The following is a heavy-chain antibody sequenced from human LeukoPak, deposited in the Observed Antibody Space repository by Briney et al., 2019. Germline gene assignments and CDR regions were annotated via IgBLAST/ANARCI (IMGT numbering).Heavy chain of an antibody. V-gene: IGHV4-61*02. CDR3: ARDSTSVDYYYYMDV. CDR1: DGSISSGSYY. D-gene: IGHD2-21*01. Sequence: PSETLSLTCTVSDGSISSGSYYWSWIRQPAGKGLEWIGRIYTSGSTNYNPSLKSRVTISVDTSKNQFSLKLSSVTAADTAVYYCARDSTSVDYYYYMDVWGKGTTVTVSS. CDR2: IYTSGST. J-gene: IGHJ6*03.